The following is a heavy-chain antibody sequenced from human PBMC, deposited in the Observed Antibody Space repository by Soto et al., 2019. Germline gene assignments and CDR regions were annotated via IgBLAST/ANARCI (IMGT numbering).Heavy chain of an antibody. D-gene: IGHD3-9*01. CDR3: AREHLDWFFHDY. J-gene: IGHJ4*02. CDR2: IYHSGST. CDR1: GGSISSGGYS. Sequence: QLQLQESGSGLVKPSQTLSLTCAVSGGSISSGGYSWSWIRQPPGKGLEWIGYIYHSGSTYYNPSLKSQVTISVDRSKYQCSLKLSSVTAADTAVYYCAREHLDWFFHDYWGQGTLVTVSS. V-gene: IGHV4-30-2*01.